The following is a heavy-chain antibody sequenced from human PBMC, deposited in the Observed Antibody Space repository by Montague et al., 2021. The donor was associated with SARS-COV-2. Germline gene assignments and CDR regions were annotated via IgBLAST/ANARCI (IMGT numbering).Heavy chain of an antibody. Sequence: SLRLSCAASGFTFSSYAMGWVRQAPGKGLEWVSVIYSGGSSTYYADSVKGRFTISRDNSKNTLYLQMNSLRAEDTAVYYCAKDSSGWYGDYFDYWGQGTLVTVSS. V-gene: IGHV3-23*03. CDR3: AKDSSGWYGDYFDY. CDR1: GFTFSSYA. CDR2: IYSGGSST. J-gene: IGHJ4*02. D-gene: IGHD6-19*01.